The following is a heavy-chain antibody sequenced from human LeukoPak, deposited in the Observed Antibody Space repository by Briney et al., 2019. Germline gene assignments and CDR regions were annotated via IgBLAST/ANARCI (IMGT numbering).Heavy chain of an antibody. V-gene: IGHV1-2*02. CDR3: ARELAVASRRYFDY. CDR1: GYTFTGYY. J-gene: IGHJ4*02. D-gene: IGHD6-19*01. CDR2: INPNSGGT. Sequence: GASVKVSCKASGYTFTGYYMHWVRQAPGQGLEWMGWINPNSGGTNYAQKFQGRVTMTRDTSISTAYMELSRLRSDDTAVYYCARELAVASRRYFDYWGQGTLVTVSS.